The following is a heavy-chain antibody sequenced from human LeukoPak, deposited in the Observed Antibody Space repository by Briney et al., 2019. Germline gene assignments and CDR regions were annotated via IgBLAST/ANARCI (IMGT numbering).Heavy chain of an antibody. CDR1: GGSISSGVYY. CDR3: ARDRAIRPPTSAFDI. CDR2: IYYSGST. J-gene: IGHJ3*02. Sequence: SETLSLTCTVSGGSISSGVYYWSWIRQPPGKGLEWIGDIYYSGSTYYNPSLKSRVTISVDTSKNQFSLKLSSVTAADTTVYYCARDRAIRPPTSAFDIWGQGTIVTVSS. D-gene: IGHD3-9*01. V-gene: IGHV4-30-4*01.